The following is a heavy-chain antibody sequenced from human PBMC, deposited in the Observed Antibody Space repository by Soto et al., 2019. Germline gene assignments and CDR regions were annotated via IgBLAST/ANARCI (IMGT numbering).Heavy chain of an antibody. V-gene: IGHV3-33*01. Sequence: PGGSLRLSCAASGFTFSSYGMHWVRQAPGKGLEWVAVIWYDGSNKYYADSVKGRFTISRDNSKNTLYLQMNSLRAEDTAVYYCARDRWNYYYGMDVWGQGTKVTVSS. CDR1: GFTFSSYG. CDR3: ARDRWNYYYGMDV. J-gene: IGHJ6*02. D-gene: IGHD2-15*01. CDR2: IWYDGSNK.